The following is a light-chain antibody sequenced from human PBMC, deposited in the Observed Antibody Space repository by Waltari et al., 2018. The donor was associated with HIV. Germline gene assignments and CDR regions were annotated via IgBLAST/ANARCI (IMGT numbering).Light chain of an antibody. Sequence: QSPLTPAPSVSAPLGQSINTSFTATPRQIALYHLVSSYQHHPGKAPKRILYEVNKRPSGVSNRFSGSRSGNTTSLTITGLLADDEADYYCCSCSVTNSLWVFGGGTKVTVV. CDR2: EVN. CDR1: PRQIALYHL. V-gene: IGLV2-23*02. J-gene: IGLJ3*02. CDR3: CSCSVTNSLWV.